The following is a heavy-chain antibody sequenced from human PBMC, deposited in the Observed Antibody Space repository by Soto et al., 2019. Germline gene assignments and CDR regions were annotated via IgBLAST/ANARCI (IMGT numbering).Heavy chain of an antibody. J-gene: IGHJ6*02. CDR1: GFTFSSYS. CDR2: ISSSRSYI. V-gene: IGHV3-21*01. CDR3: ASRIFWSGYRRDYYGMDV. Sequence: EVQLVESGGGLVQPGGSLRLSCAASGFTFSSYSMNWVRQAPGKGLEWVSGISSSRSYIYYADSVEGRFTISSDNAKNSLYLQMNCRRDEDTAVYYWASRIFWSGYRRDYYGMDVWGQGTTVTVSS. D-gene: IGHD3-3*01.